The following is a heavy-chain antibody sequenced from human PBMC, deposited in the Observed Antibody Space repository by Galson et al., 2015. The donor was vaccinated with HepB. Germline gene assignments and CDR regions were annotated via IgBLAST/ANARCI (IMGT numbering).Heavy chain of an antibody. CDR2: IYSGGSI. J-gene: IGHJ2*01. D-gene: IGHD4/OR15-4a*01. CDR3: ARGANQDWYFDL. CDR1: GVTVSSDY. Sequence: LRLSCAASGVTVSSDYLSWVRQPPGKGLEWVSAIYSGGSIYYADSVRGRFTISRDSSKNTLYLQMNSLRAEDTAVYYCARGANQDWYFDLWGRGTLVTVSS. V-gene: IGHV3-53*01.